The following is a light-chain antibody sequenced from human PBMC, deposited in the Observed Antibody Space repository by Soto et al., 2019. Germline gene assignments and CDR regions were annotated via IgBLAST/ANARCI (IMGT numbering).Light chain of an antibody. V-gene: IGLV2-14*01. CDR2: EVS. CDR3: SAYTSSSTRNV. Sequence: QSVLTQPASVSGSPGQSITISCTGTSSDAGGYNYVSWYQQHPGKAPKLMIYEVSNRPSGVSNRFSGSKSGNTASLTISGLQAEDEADYYCSAYTSSSTRNVFGTGTKGTVL. J-gene: IGLJ1*01. CDR1: SSDAGGYNY.